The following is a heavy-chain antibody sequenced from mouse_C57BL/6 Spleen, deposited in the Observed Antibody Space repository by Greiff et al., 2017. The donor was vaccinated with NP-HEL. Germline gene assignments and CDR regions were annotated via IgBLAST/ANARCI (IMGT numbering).Heavy chain of an antibody. CDR2: IYPGDGDT. CDR3: ARWGGTGMRSVDY. CDR1: GYAFSSYW. V-gene: IGHV1-80*01. D-gene: IGHD4-1*01. J-gene: IGHJ2*01. Sequence: QVQLQQSGAELVKPGASVKISCKASGYAFSSYWMNWVKQRPGKGLEWIGQIYPGDGDTNYNGKFKGKAYMQLSSLTSEDSAVYFCARWGGTGMRSVDYWGQGTTLTVSS.